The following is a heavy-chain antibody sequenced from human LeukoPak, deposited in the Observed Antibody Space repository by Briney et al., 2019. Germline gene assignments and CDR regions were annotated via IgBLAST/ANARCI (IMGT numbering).Heavy chain of an antibody. CDR2: IWYDGSNK. J-gene: IGHJ4*02. CDR1: GFTFSSYS. V-gene: IGHV3-33*06. D-gene: IGHD2-21*02. CDR3: AKDVGSYCGGDCYSGFDY. Sequence: GGSLRLSCAASGFTFSSYSMNWVRQAPGKGLEWVAVIWYDGSNKYYADSVKGRFTISRDNSKNTLYLQMNSLRAEDTAVYCCAKDVGSYCGGDCYSGFDYWGQGTLVTVSS.